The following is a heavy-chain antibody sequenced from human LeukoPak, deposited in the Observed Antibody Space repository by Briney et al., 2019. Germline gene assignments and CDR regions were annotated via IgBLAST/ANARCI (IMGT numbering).Heavy chain of an antibody. D-gene: IGHD6-19*01. J-gene: IGHJ4*02. CDR2: IIPIFGTA. V-gene: IGHV1-69*05. CDR3: AREGIAVGGLGY. CDR1: GGTFSSYA. Sequence: SSVKVSCKASGGTFSSYAISWVRQAPGQGLEWMGRIIPIFGTANYAQKFQGRVTITTDESTSTAYMELSSLRSENTAVYYCAREGIAVGGLGYWGQGTLVTVSS.